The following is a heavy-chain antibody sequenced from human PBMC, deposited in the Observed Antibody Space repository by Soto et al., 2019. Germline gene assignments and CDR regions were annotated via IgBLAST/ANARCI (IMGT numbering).Heavy chain of an antibody. CDR1: GFTFSSYA. Sequence: QVQLVKSGGGVVQPGRSLRLSCAASGFTFSSYAMHWVRQAPGKGLEWVAVISYDGSNKYYADSVKGRFTISRDNSKNTLYRQMNSLRAEDPALYYCASLGITYYYGSVSCGNWFDPWGPPTRVTVSS. J-gene: IGHJ5*02. V-gene: IGHV3-30-3*01. CDR3: ASLGITYYYGSVSCGNWFDP. CDR2: ISYDGSNK. D-gene: IGHD3-10*01.